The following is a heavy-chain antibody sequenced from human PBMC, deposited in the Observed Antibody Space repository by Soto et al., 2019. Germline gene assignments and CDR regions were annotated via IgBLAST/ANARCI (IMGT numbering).Heavy chain of an antibody. CDR1: GYTFIRYY. CDR3: ARVSIAAGPWAFDI. V-gene: IGHV1-46*01. J-gene: IGHJ3*02. D-gene: IGHD6-13*01. Sequence: ASVKVSCKAFGYTFIRYYMHWVRQAPGQGLEWMGIIDPSGGSTTYAQKFQGRVTMTRDTSTSTVYMELSSLRSADTAVYYCARVSIAAGPWAFDIWGQGTMVTVSS. CDR2: IDPSGGST.